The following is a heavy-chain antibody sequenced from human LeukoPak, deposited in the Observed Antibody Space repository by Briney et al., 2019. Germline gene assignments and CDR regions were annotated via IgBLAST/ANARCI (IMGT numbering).Heavy chain of an antibody. CDR3: AIDLYYYDSSGYLHEY. V-gene: IGHV3-21*01. CDR2: ISSSSSYI. CDR1: GFTFSSYS. D-gene: IGHD3-22*01. J-gene: IGHJ4*02. Sequence: RGSLRLSCAASGFTFSSYSMNWVRQAPGKGLEWVSSISSSSSYIYYADSVKGRFTISRDNAKNSLYLQMNSLRAEDTAVYYCAIDLYYYDSSGYLHEYWGQGTLVTVSS.